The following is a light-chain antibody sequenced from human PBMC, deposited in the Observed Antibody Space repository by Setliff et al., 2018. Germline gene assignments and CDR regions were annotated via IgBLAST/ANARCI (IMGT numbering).Light chain of an antibody. CDR2: DVT. V-gene: IGLV2-8*01. J-gene: IGLJ1*01. CDR3: GTSADSDIFL. Sequence: QSALTQPPSASGAPGRSVTISCTGTSTDVWVHDYVSWYRQHPGSAPQLFIYDVTKRPSGVPDRFSGSKSGNTASLTVAGLQAEDETDYYCGTSADSDIFLSGTGTKVTVL. CDR1: STDVWVHDY.